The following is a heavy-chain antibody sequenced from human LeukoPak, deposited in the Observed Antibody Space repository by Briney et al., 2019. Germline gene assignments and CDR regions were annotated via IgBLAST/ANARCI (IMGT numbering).Heavy chain of an antibody. CDR1: GFTFRTYW. J-gene: IGHJ4*02. CDR2: IEGDGSST. CDR3: ARDPSAFAGHFDY. Sequence: GGSLRLSCAASGFTFRTYWIHWVRQAPGKGLVWVSRIEGDGSSTNYADSVKGRFTISRDNAKNTLYLQMDSLRAEDTAVYYCARDPSAFAGHFDYWGRGTLVTVSS. D-gene: IGHD3-10*01. V-gene: IGHV3-74*01.